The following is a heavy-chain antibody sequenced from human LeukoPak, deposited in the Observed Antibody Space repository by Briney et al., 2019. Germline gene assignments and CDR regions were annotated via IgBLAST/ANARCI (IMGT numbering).Heavy chain of an antibody. CDR3: ARGQGSVTMVRGVSPYYYYGMDV. Sequence: PSETLSLTCAVYGGSFSGYYWSWIRQPPGKGLEWIGEINHSGSTNYNPSLKSRVTKSVDTSKNQFSLKLSSVTAADTAVYYCARGQGSVTMVRGVSPYYYYGMDVWGQGTTVTVSS. V-gene: IGHV4-34*01. J-gene: IGHJ6*02. CDR2: INHSGST. D-gene: IGHD3-10*01. CDR1: GGSFSGYY.